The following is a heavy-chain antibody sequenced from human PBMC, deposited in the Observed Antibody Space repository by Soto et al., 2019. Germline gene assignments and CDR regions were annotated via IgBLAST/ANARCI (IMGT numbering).Heavy chain of an antibody. Sequence: SGPTLVNPTQTLTLTCTFSGFSLSTSGVGVGWIRQPPGKALEWLALIYWDDDKRYSPSLKSRLTITKDTSKNQVVLTMTNMDPVDTATYYCAPPHASGSYYKRFPYWCPGTTETVSA. J-gene: IGHJ4*02. CDR3: APPHASGSYYKRFPY. D-gene: IGHD3-10*01. CDR2: IYWDDDK. CDR1: GFSLSTSGVG. V-gene: IGHV2-5*02.